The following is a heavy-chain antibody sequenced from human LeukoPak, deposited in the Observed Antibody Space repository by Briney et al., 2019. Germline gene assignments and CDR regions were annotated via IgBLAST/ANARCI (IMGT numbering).Heavy chain of an antibody. D-gene: IGHD4/OR15-4a*01. Sequence: GGSLRLPCAASGFTFSSYCMHWVRQAPGKGLEWVAVISYDGSHKYSADSVKGRFTISRDNSKNTLYLQMNSLRTEDTAVYFCSASGPHYGDYYGLDVWGHGTTVTVSS. V-gene: IGHV3-30*03. J-gene: IGHJ6*02. CDR3: SASGPHYGDYYGLDV. CDR2: ISYDGSHK. CDR1: GFTFSSYC.